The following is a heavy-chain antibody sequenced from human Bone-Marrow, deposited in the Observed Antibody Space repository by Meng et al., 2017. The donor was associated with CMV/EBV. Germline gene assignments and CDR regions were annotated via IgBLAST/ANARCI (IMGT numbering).Heavy chain of an antibody. CDR3: ARDNDWGPDY. Sequence: ASVKVSCKASGYSFTDHYFHWVRQAPGQGLEWMGWIYPNSGGTHYAQKFHGRLTVTTDTSISTGYMELSSSGSDDTAVYYCARDNDWGPDYWGQGTLVTVSS. J-gene: IGHJ4*02. D-gene: IGHD3-9*01. V-gene: IGHV1-2*02. CDR1: GYSFTDHY. CDR2: IYPNSGGT.